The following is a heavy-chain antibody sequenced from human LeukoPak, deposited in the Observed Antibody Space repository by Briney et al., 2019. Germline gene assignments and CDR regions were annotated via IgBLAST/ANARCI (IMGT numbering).Heavy chain of an antibody. CDR2: IYYSWST. CDR1: GGSISRYY. D-gene: IGHD4-17*01. V-gene: IGHV4-59*01. CDR3: AGGAGDYTFDY. J-gene: IGHJ4*02. Sequence: PSETLSLTCTVSGGSISRYYWSWIRQPPGKALEWIGYIYYSWSTNYNPALKSRVTISVDTSNKQFCRKLSSVTAADTAVYYCAGGAGDYTFDYWGQGTLVTVSS.